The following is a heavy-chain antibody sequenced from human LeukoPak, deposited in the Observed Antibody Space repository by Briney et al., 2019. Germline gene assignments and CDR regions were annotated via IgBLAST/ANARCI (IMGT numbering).Heavy chain of an antibody. CDR1: GFTLKYAW. D-gene: IGHD3-3*01. CDR3: AKHIYGVVSIQQ. CDR2: IRSKTDCGTT. Sequence: GGSLRLSRAASGFTLKYAWLTGVRPPPGKGLEWVGRIRSKTDCGTTDYAVSVQGRFTISRDDSKNTLYLQMSSLKTEDTAVYYCAKHIYGVVSIQQWGQGTLVTVSS. V-gene: IGHV3-15*01. J-gene: IGHJ1*01.